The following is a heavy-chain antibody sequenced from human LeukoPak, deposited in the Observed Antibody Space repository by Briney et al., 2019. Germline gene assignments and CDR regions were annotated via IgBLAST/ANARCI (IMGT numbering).Heavy chain of an antibody. CDR1: GVSISSGGYY. V-gene: IGHV4-31*03. CDR3: ARLKNSGSADLDY. J-gene: IGHJ4*02. Sequence: PSETLSLTCTVSGVSISSGGYYWRWIRQHPGKGLEWIGYIYYSGSTYYNPSLKSRVTISVDTSKNQFSLKLSSVTAADTAVYYCARLKNSGSADLDYWGQGTLVTVSS. D-gene: IGHD1-26*01. CDR2: IYYSGST.